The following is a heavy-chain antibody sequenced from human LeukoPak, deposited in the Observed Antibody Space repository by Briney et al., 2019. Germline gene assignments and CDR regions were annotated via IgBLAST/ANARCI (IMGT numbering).Heavy chain of an antibody. J-gene: IGHJ3*02. Sequence: SETLSLTCAVSGYSISSGYYWGWIRQPPGKGLEWIGSIYHSGSTYYNPSLKSRVTISVDTSKNQFSLKLSSVTAADTAVYYRARDAYDFWSGYYIGAFDIWGQGTMVTVSS. V-gene: IGHV4-38-2*02. CDR3: ARDAYDFWSGYYIGAFDI. D-gene: IGHD3-3*01. CDR1: GYSISSGYY. CDR2: IYHSGST.